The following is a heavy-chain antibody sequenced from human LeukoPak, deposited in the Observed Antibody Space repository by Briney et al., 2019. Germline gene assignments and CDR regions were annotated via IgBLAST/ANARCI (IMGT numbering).Heavy chain of an antibody. CDR1: GYTFTSYY. CDR2: INPSGGST. CDR3: AREGELWSLDNWFDP. V-gene: IGHV1-46*01. J-gene: IGHJ5*02. Sequence: GASVKVSCKASGYTFTSYYMHWVRQAPGQGLEWMGIINPSGGSTSYAQKFQGRVTMTRDMSTSTVYMELSSLRSEDTAVYYCAREGELWSLDNWFDPWGQGTLVTVSS. D-gene: IGHD5-18*01.